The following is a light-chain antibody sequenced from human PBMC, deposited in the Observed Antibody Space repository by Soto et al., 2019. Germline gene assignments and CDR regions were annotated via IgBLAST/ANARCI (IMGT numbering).Light chain of an antibody. J-gene: IGKJ4*01. V-gene: IGKV1-5*03. CDR2: KAS. Sequence: DIQMTQSPSTLSASVGDRVTITCRASQSISSWLAWYQQKPGKAPKLLIYKASSLESGVPSRLSGSGSGTELTLTISSLQPDDFATYYCQQYNSYSRLGFGGGTKVEIK. CDR1: QSISSW. CDR3: QQYNSYSRLG.